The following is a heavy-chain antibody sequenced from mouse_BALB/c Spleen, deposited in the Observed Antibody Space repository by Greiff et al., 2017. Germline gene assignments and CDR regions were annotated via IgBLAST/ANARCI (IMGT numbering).Heavy chain of an antibody. D-gene: IGHD1-1*01. CDR1: GYSITSDYA. V-gene: IGHV3-2*02. J-gene: IGHJ2*01. CDR2: ISYSGST. CDR3: ARRDYGLSLDY. Sequence: EVQLQQSGPGLVKPSQSLSLTCTVTGYSITSDYAWNWIRQFPGNKLEWMGYISYSGSTSYNPSLKSRISITRDTSKNQFFLQLNSVTTEDTATYYCARRDYGLSLDYWGQGTTLTVSS.